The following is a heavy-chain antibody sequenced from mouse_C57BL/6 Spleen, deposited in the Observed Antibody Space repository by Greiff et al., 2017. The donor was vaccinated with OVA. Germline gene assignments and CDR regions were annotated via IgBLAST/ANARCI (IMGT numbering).Heavy chain of an antibody. J-gene: IGHJ4*01. CDR2: INYDGSST. CDR3: AREGGIYYAMDY. Sequence: EVKVVESEGGLVQPGSSMKLSCTASGFTFSDYYMAWVRQVPEKGLEWVANINYDGSSTYYLDSLKSRFIISRDNAKNILYLQMSSLKSEDTATYYCAREGGIYYAMDYWGQGTSVTVSS. V-gene: IGHV5-16*01. D-gene: IGHD1-1*02. CDR1: GFTFSDYY.